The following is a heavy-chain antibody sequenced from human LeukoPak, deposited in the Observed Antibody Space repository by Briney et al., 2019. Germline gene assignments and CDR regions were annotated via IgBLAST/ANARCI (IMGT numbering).Heavy chain of an antibody. D-gene: IGHD3-16*02. CDR1: GGSISSDAFL. Sequence: PSETLSLTCIVSGGSISSDAFLWVWMRQSPGKGLEWIASVFHSGTTFYNLSLKSRVTISADTSNNRFSLTLTSVTAADSAIYFCARHVLSESGTFSYLGMDVWGQGTTVTVAS. J-gene: IGHJ6*02. CDR3: ARHVLSESGTFSYLGMDV. V-gene: IGHV4-39*01. CDR2: VFHSGTT.